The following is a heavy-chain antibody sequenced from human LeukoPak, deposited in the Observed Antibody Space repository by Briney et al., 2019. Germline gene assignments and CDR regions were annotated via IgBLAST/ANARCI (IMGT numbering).Heavy chain of an antibody. J-gene: IGHJ5*02. Sequence: PSETLSLTCAVSGGSISSGGYSWSWIRQPPGKGLEWIGYIYHSGSTYYNPSLKSRVTISVDRSKNQFSLKLSSVTAAGTAVYYCARAAAGTGWWFDPWGQGTLVTVSS. CDR2: IYHSGST. CDR1: GGSISSGGYS. D-gene: IGHD6-13*01. V-gene: IGHV4-30-2*01. CDR3: ARAAAGTGWWFDP.